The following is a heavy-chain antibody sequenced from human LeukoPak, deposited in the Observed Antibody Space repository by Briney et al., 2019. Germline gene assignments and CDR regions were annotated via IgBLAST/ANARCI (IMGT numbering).Heavy chain of an antibody. CDR3: ARDGIAVASNAFDI. CDR1: GGTFSSYA. V-gene: IGHV1-69*13. J-gene: IGHJ3*02. D-gene: IGHD6-19*01. CDR2: IIPIFGTA. Sequence: GASVKVSCKASGGTFSSYAISWVRQAPGQGLEWMGGIIPIFGTANYAQKFQGRVTITADESTSTAYMELSSLRSEDTAVYYCARDGIAVASNAFDIWAKGQWSPSLQ.